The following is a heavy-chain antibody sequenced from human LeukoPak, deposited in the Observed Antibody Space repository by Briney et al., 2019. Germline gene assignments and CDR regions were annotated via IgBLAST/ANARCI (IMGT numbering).Heavy chain of an antibody. CDR2: IKQDGSEK. CDR1: GFTFSSYW. J-gene: IGHJ4*02. CDR3: ARDRGYCTSTSCPLFDY. D-gene: IGHD2-2*01. Sequence: GGSLRLSCAASGFTFSSYWMSWVRQAPGKGLEWLANIKQDGSEKYYVDSVKGRFTISRDNAKNSLYLQMNSLRADDTAVYYCARDRGYCTSTSCPLFDYWGQGTRVTVSS. V-gene: IGHV3-7*03.